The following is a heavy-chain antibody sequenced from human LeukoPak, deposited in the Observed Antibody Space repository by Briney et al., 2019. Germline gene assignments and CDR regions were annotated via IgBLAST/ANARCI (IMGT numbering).Heavy chain of an antibody. CDR1: GFTFDDYG. Sequence: PGGSLRLSCAASGFTFDDYGMSWVRQAPGKGLVWVSRINTDGSSTNYADSVKGRFAVSRDNAKNTLYLQMNSLRVEDTAVYYCARVIGWDEPFDLWGQGTMVTVSS. D-gene: IGHD1-26*01. CDR3: ARVIGWDEPFDL. V-gene: IGHV3-74*01. CDR2: INTDGSST. J-gene: IGHJ3*01.